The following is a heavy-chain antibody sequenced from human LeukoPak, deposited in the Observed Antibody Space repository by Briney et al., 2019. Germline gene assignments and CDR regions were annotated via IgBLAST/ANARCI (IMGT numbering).Heavy chain of an antibody. D-gene: IGHD1-26*01. V-gene: IGHV3-23*01. CDR2: ISGSGGST. CDR3: AKIGNDLIVGATTIAGDYFDY. J-gene: IGHJ4*02. Sequence: GGSLRLSCAASGFTFSNYWMHWFRQAPGKGLEWVSAISGSGGSTYYADSVKGRFTISRDNSKNTLYLQMNSLRAEDTAVYYCAKIGNDLIVGATTIAGDYFDYWGQGTLVTVSS. CDR1: GFTFSNYW.